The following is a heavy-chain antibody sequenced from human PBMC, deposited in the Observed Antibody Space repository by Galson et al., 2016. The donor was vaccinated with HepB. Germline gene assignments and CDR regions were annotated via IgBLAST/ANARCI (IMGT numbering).Heavy chain of an antibody. D-gene: IGHD6-19*01. CDR2: ISGTGDST. CDR3: ATRSSGWYYFDY. J-gene: IGHJ4*02. CDR1: GFTFTSYV. Sequence: SLRLSCAASGFTFTSYVLSWVRQAPGKGLQWVSSISGTGDSTFYADSVKGRFTISRDNAKNSLYLQMNSLRAEDTAVYYCATRSSGWYYFDYWGQGTLVTVSS. V-gene: IGHV3-23*01.